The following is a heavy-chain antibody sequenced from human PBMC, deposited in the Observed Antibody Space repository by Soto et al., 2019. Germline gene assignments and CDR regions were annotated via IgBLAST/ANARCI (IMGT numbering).Heavy chain of an antibody. J-gene: IGHJ4*02. CDR2: IYYSGST. CDR3: AVNGGYGYGLPVDY. D-gene: IGHD5-18*01. V-gene: IGHV4-39*01. CDR1: GGCISSSSYY. Sequence: PSETLSLTCTVSGGCISSSSYYWGWIRQPPGKGLEWIGSIYYSGSTYYNPSLKSRVTISVDTSKNQFSLKLSSVTAADTAVYYCAVNGGYGYGLPVDYWGQGTLVTVSS.